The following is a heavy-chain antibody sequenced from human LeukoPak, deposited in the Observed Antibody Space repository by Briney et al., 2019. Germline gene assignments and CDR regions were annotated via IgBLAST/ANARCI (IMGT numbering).Heavy chain of an antibody. D-gene: IGHD3-22*01. Sequence: ASVKVSCKASGYTFTDYSIHWVRQAPGQGLEWMGWINPNSGGTNYAQKFQGKVTMTRDTSISTAYMELSRLRSDDTAVYYCARASYYYDSSGYPGYYFDYWGQGTLVTVSS. J-gene: IGHJ4*02. CDR2: INPNSGGT. V-gene: IGHV1-2*02. CDR3: ARASYYYDSSGYPGYYFDY. CDR1: GYTFTDYS.